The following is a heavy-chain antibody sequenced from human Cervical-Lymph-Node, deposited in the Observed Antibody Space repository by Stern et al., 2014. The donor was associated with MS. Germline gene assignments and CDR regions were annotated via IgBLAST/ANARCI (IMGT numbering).Heavy chain of an antibody. CDR3: TRVYWSPYGMDV. Sequence: VQLVQSGAEVKKPGASVEVSWKTSGYTFTSYAIHWVRQAPGQGLEWVGGIDTGNGRTEFSQQFQGRVTFTRDTPASTVNMELSSLRPEDTAVYFCTRVYWSPYGMDVWGQGTTVIVSS. CDR2: IDTGNGRT. CDR1: GYTFTSYA. D-gene: IGHD2-8*02. J-gene: IGHJ6*02. V-gene: IGHV1-3*04.